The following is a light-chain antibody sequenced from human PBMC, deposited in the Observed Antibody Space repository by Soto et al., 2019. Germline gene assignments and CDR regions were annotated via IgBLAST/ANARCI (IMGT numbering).Light chain of an antibody. CDR1: NSNIGADYA. Sequence: QSVLTQPPSVSGAPGQRVTISCTGSNSNIGADYAVHWYQHLPGTAPKLLIYSDTQRPSGVPDRFSGSKSGASASLAISGLRSEDEGDYYCASWDASLGGWVFGGGTKVTVL. V-gene: IGLV1-40*01. CDR3: ASWDASLGGWV. CDR2: SDT. J-gene: IGLJ3*02.